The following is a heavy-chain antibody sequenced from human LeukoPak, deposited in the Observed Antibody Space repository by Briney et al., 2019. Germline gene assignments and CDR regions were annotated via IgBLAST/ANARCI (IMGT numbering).Heavy chain of an antibody. CDR3: AKGIYSSGWSYFDY. CDR2: LSGSGITT. V-gene: IGHV3-23*01. Sequence: PGGSLRLSCAASGFPFSNPAMSWVRQAPGKGLEWVSTLSGSGITTYYADSVKGRFTISRDNSKNTLYLQMNSLRAEDTAVYYCAKGIYSSGWSYFDYWGHGTLVTVSS. J-gene: IGHJ4*01. CDR1: GFPFSNPA. D-gene: IGHD6-19*01.